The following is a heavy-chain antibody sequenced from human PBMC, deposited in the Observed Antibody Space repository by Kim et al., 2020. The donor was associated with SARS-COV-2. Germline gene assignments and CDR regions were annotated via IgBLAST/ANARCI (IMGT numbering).Heavy chain of an antibody. D-gene: IGHD6-6*01. CDR3: ARKYSSQFYYGMDV. Sequence: AQKLQGRVTMTTDTSTSTAYMELRSLRSDDTAVYYCARKYSSQFYYGMDVWGQGTTVTVSS. V-gene: IGHV1-18*01. J-gene: IGHJ6*02.